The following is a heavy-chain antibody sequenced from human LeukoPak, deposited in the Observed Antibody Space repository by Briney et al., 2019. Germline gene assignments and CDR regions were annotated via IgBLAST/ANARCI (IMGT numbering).Heavy chain of an antibody. D-gene: IGHD2-8*01. CDR1: GGTFSSYT. CDR2: IIPIFGTA. Sequence: ASVTVSCKASGGTFSSYTISWVRQAPGQGLEWMGGIIPIFGTANYAQKFQGRVTITADESTSTAYMELSSLRSEDTAVYYCARFRSMDGVCYDWGQGTLVTVSS. J-gene: IGHJ4*02. V-gene: IGHV1-69*01. CDR3: ARFRSMDGVCYD.